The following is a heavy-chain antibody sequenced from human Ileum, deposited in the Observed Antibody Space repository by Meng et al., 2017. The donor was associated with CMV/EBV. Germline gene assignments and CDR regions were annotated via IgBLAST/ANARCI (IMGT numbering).Heavy chain of an antibody. V-gene: IGHV4-4*07. J-gene: IGHJ4*02. CDR3: TGGSSCSAFDY. Sequence: ESVQRPGKASVISCLPCAASVGSICVYWWSWTRRPALKGLEWIRRGYSNENSYENSARQGTVTMEADTTKTQLSRKWLALDAADRYVYYWTGGSSCSAFDYWGQGTLVTVSS. CDR1: VGSICVYW. D-gene: IGHD2-2*01. CDR2: GYSNENS.